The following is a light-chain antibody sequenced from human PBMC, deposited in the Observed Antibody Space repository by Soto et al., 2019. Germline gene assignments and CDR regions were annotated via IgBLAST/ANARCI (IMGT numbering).Light chain of an antibody. Sequence: QYVLTQPPSASGSPGQSVAISCTGTSSDVGGYNYVSWYQQHPGKAPKLMIYEVNKRPSWVPDRFSGSKSGNTASLTVSGLQAEDEADYYCSSYAGSSNVFGAGTKVTV. CDR3: SSYAGSSNV. CDR2: EVN. J-gene: IGLJ1*01. V-gene: IGLV2-8*01. CDR1: SSDVGGYNY.